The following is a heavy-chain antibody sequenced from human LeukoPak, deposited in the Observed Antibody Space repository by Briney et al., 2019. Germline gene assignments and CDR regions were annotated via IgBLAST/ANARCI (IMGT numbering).Heavy chain of an antibody. CDR2: ISGRGGSI. V-gene: IGHV3-23*01. CDR1: GFTFSSYA. Sequence: GGSLRLSCAASGFTFSSYAMSWVRQAPGKGLEWVSAISGRGGSIYYADSVKGRFTISRDNSKNTLYLQMNSLRAEDTAVYYCAKVGRTNTAYWDYFDYWGQGTLVTVSS. CDR3: AKVGRTNTAYWDYFDY. J-gene: IGHJ4*02. D-gene: IGHD2-15*01.